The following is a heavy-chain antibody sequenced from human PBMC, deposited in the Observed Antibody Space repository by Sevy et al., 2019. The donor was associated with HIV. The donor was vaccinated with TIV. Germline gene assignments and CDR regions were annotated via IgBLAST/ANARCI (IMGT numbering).Heavy chain of an antibody. D-gene: IGHD1-26*01. CDR3: AGENAWGRGYS. CDR1: GGSITSLY. CDR2: IYYNGHI. J-gene: IGHJ4*02. V-gene: IGHV4-59*08. Sequence: SETLSLTCIVSGGSITSLYWNWIRQPPGKGLEWIANIYYNGHINYNPSLKSRVTSSLDTSKNQFSLRLSSVTAADTAMYYCAGENAWGRGYSWGQGTLVTVSS.